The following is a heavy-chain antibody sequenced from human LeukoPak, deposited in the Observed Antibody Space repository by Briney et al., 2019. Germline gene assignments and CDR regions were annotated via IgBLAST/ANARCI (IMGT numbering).Heavy chain of an antibody. CDR3: AKGASGWYPGFDY. J-gene: IGHJ4*02. CDR2: SGSGGSP. Sequence: GSLRLSCAASGFTFTNYAMNWVRQAPGKGLEWVSTSGSGGSPFYADSVKGRFTISRDNSRNTLYLHMNSLRVEDTAVYYCAKGASGWYPGFDYWGQGIVVTVSS. V-gene: IGHV3-23*01. D-gene: IGHD6-19*01. CDR1: GFTFTNYA.